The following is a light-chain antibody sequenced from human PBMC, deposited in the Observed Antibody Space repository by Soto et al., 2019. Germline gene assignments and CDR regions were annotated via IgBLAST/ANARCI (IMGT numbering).Light chain of an antibody. CDR2: DTS. V-gene: IGKV3-20*01. CDR3: QQYNDWPRT. J-gene: IGKJ2*01. CDR1: QSVGGSP. Sequence: ETVLTQSPGTLSLSPGERATVSCRASQSVGGSPLAWYQQRPGQAPRLLIYDTSKRATGIPDRFSGSGSGTDFTLTISRLEPEDFAVYYCQQYNDWPRTFGQGTKVDIK.